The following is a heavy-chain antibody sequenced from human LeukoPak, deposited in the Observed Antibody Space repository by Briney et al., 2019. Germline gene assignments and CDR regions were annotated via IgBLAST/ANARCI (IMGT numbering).Heavy chain of an antibody. Sequence: SETLSLTCTVSGGSISSYYWSWIRQSPGKGLEWIGYIFYSGSTNYNPSFKSRVTISVDTPKNQFSLKLSSVTAADTAVYYCASRRYSSGCDHWGQGTLVTVSS. CDR1: GGSISSYY. J-gene: IGHJ4*02. CDR2: IFYSGST. V-gene: IGHV4-59*12. CDR3: ASRRYSSGCDH. D-gene: IGHD6-19*01.